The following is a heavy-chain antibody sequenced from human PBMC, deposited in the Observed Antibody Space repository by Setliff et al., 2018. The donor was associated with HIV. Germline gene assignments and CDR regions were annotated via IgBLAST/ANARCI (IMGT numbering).Heavy chain of an antibody. V-gene: IGHV3-23*01. J-gene: IGHJ3*01. Sequence: RGSLRLSCVGTGFAFSTFDMNWVRQTPRKGLEWVAAVSPDGDVTYYPDSLRGRFTVSRDNAKNMLFLQMSNLGADDSAIYYCAKPTSGFYPRPYDLWGHGTKVTVSS. CDR2: VSPDGDVT. CDR3: AKPTSGFYPRPYDL. CDR1: GFAFSTFD. D-gene: IGHD5-12*01.